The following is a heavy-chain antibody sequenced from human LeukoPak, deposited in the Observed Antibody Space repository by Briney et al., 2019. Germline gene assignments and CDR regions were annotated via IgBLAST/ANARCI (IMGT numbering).Heavy chain of an antibody. J-gene: IGHJ4*02. CDR2: TKQDGSEK. D-gene: IGHD2-8*01. V-gene: IGHV3-7*01. CDR3: ARVTPVYAADY. CDR1: GFTFSTYW. Sequence: GGSLRLSRGASGFTFSTYWMSWVRQAPGKGLEWVANTKQDGSEKYYVDSVKGRFTISRDNAKNSLYLQMNSLRAEDTAVYYCARVTPVYAADYWGQGTLVTVSS.